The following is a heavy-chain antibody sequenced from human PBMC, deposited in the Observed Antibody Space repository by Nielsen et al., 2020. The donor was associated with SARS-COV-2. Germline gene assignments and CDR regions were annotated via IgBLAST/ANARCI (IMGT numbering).Heavy chain of an antibody. J-gene: IGHJ4*02. V-gene: IGHV4-59*08. CDR3: ARHENVVAPFDY. D-gene: IGHD2-15*01. Sequence: GSLRLSCTVSGGSISSYYWSWIRQPPGKGLEWIGYIYYSGSTYYNPSLKSRVTISVDTSKNQFSLKLSSVTAADTAVYYCARHENVVAPFDYWGQGTLVTVSS. CDR2: IYYSGST. CDR1: GGSISSYY.